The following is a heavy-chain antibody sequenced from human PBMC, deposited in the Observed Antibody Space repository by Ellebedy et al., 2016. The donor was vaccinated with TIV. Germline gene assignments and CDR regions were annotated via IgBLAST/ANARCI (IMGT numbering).Heavy chain of an antibody. CDR1: GFTFSSYA. J-gene: IGHJ4*02. V-gene: IGHV3-23*01. Sequence: PGGSLRLSCAASGFTFSSYAMSWVRQAPGKGLEWVSTISNTGSRTYYEDSVGGRFIISRDNSKKTLYLQMNSLRAEDTAVYYFAKGRGGGADSSAPRYYFDYWGLGTLVTVSS. D-gene: IGHD3-22*01. CDR3: AKGRGGGADSSAPRYYFDY. CDR2: ISNTGSRT.